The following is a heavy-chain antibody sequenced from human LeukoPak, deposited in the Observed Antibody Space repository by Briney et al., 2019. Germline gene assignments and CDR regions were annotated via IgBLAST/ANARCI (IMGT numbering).Heavy chain of an antibody. Sequence: GGSLRLSCAASGFRFSNAWMSWVRQAPGKGLEWVGRIKSKTDGGTTDYAAPVKGRFTISRDDSKNTLYLQMNSLKTEDTAVYYCTTEDFWSGYWGYYYYYYMDVWGKGTTVTVSS. CDR2: IKSKTDGGTT. CDR3: TTEDFWSGYWGYYYYYYMDV. D-gene: IGHD3-3*01. V-gene: IGHV3-15*01. J-gene: IGHJ6*03. CDR1: GFRFSNAW.